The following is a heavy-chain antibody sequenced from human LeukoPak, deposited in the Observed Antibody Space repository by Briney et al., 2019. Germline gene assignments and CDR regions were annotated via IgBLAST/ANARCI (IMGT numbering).Heavy chain of an antibody. CDR2: IYSSGTT. V-gene: IGHV4-4*07. CDR3: ARESAYDSSLDY. Sequence: SETLSLTCTVSGGSISSYYWNWIRQPAGKGLEWIGHIYSSGTTNYSPSLKSRVTISVDKSKNHFSLKLSSVTAADTAVYYCARESAYDSSLDYWGQRTLVTVSS. CDR1: GGSISSYY. D-gene: IGHD5-12*01. J-gene: IGHJ4*02.